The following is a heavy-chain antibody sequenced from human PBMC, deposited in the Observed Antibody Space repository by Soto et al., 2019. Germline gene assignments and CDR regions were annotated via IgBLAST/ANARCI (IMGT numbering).Heavy chain of an antibody. D-gene: IGHD2-2*01. J-gene: IGHJ4*02. V-gene: IGHV3-23*01. CDR3: AKRNLVVRPPFDY. CDR2: ISGSGGSI. Sequence: GGSLRLSCAASGFTFSSYAMSWVRQAPGKGLEWVSSISGSGGSIYYADSVKGRFTISRDYSKNTLDLQMNSLRAEDTAVYYCAKRNLVVRPPFDYWGQGTLVTVSS. CDR1: GFTFSSYA.